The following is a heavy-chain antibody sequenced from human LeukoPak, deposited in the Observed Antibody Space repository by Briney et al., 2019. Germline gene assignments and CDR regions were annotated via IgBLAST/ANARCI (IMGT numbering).Heavy chain of an antibody. V-gene: IGHV3-33*01. CDR2: IWYDGSNK. CDR3: ASGSSGYPPY. D-gene: IGHD3-22*01. CDR1: GFTFSSYG. J-gene: IGHJ4*02. Sequence: GGSLRLSCAASGFTFSSYGVHWVRQAPGKGLEWVAVIWYDGSNKYYADSVKGRFTISRDNAKNTLYLQMNSLRAEDTAVYYCASGSSGYPPYWGQGTLVTVSS.